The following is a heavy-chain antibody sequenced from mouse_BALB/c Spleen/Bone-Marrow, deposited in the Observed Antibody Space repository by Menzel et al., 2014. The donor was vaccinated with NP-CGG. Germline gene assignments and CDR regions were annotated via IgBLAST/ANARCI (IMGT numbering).Heavy chain of an antibody. CDR3: ARQYGNYLDY. CDR2: IYPGDGDT. D-gene: IGHD2-10*02. Sequence: QVQLQQSEAELVRPGSSVKISCKASGYAFSSYWMNWVKQRPGQGLEWIGQIYPGDGDTNYNGKFKGKATLTADKSSSTAYMQLSSLTSGDSAVYFCARQYGNYLDYWGQGTTLTVSS. J-gene: IGHJ2*01. CDR1: GYAFSSYW. V-gene: IGHV1-80*01.